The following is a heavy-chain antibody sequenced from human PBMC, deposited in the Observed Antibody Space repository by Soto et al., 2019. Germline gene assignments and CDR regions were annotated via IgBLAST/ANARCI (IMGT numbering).Heavy chain of an antibody. CDR1: GFTFSAYT. CDR2: INSGGNPI. CDR3: ARTGANDGLDV. Sequence: PGGSLRLSCAGSGFTFSAYTMNWVRQAPGKGLEWVSYINSGGNPIYYADSVKGRFTISRDDAKNSLFLQMNSLRDEDTAAYYCARTGANDGLDVWGQGTTVTVSS. V-gene: IGHV3-48*02. J-gene: IGHJ6*02. D-gene: IGHD1-7*01.